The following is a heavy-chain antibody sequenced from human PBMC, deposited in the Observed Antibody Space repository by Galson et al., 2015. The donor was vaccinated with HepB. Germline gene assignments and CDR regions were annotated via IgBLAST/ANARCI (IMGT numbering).Heavy chain of an antibody. J-gene: IGHJ4*02. CDR3: VKSIDIWGYFDY. V-gene: IGHV3-30*18. CDR2: ISYDGHNR. Sequence: SLRLSCAASGFTFSSYSMNWVRQAPGKGLEWVAVISYDGHNRYYAHSVKGRFALSRDNSKNTLYLQMNNLRTEDTALYYCVKSIDIWGYFDYWGQGTLVIVSS. CDR1: GFTFSSYS. D-gene: IGHD3-16*01.